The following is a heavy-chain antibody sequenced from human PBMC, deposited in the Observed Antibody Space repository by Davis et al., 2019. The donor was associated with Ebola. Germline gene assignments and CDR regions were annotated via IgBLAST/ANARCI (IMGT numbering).Heavy chain of an antibody. Sequence: GESLKTPCRLLGTTFATRWIRCHRLMRGEGLVWTAIIYTVYSDTRYRPSFRGQVTISADKSIKTAFLQWSSLKASDTAMYYCASLRRTITGMDDAFDIWGQGTMVTVSS. D-gene: IGHD2-8*02. V-gene: IGHV5-51*01. CDR2: IYTVYSDT. J-gene: IGHJ3*02. CDR1: GTTFATRW. CDR3: ASLRRTITGMDDAFDI.